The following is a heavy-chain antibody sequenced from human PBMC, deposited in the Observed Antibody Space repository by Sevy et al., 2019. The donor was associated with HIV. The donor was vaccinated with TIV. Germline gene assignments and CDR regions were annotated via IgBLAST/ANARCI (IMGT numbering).Heavy chain of an antibody. CDR2: ISNSGSAK. D-gene: IGHD4-17*01. J-gene: IGHJ4*02. V-gene: IGHV3-48*03. Sequence: GGSLRLSCTASGFPFGSYEMNWVRQAPGKGLEWVSYISNSGSAKYYSDSVRGRFTISKDNAKNSLYLQMNSLRAEDTAVYYCARDLPPSATTVAHFDYWGRGTLVTISS. CDR3: ARDLPPSATTVAHFDY. CDR1: GFPFGSYE.